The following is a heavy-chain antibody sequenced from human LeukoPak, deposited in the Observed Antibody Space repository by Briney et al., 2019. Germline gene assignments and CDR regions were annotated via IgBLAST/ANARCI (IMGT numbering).Heavy chain of an antibody. CDR2: INPSGGST. D-gene: IGHD5-18*01. Sequence: ASVKVSCKASGYTFTSYYMHWVRQAPGQGLEWMGIINPSGGSTSYAQKFQGRVTMTRDTSTSTVYMELSSLRSEDTAVYYCARRQRIQLWAPAPDSRNKYYYYMDVWGKGTTVTVSS. J-gene: IGHJ6*03. CDR3: ARRQRIQLWAPAPDSRNKYYYYMDV. V-gene: IGHV1-46*01. CDR1: GYTFTSYY.